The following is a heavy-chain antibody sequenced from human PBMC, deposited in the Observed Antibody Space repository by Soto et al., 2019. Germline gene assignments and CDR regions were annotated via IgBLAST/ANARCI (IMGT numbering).Heavy chain of an antibody. CDR2: ISDDGSNK. CDR3: ARERLTVVRGVIEDYFDY. J-gene: IGHJ4*02. CDR1: GFTFSSYA. D-gene: IGHD3-10*01. V-gene: IGHV3-30-3*01. Sequence: QVQLVESGGGVVQPGRSLRLSCSASGFTFSSYAMHWVRQAPGKGLEWVAVISDDGSNKYYADSVKGRFPISRDNSENTLYQQINSLRAEDTAVYYCARERLTVVRGVIEDYFDYWGQGTLVTVSS.